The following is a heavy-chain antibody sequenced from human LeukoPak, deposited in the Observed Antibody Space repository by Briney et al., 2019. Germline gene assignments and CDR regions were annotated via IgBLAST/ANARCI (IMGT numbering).Heavy chain of an antibody. CDR3: AKGLTYYYDSSALGLFDP. V-gene: IGHV3-9*01. Sequence: PGGSLRLSCEASGFSFSNAWMSWVCKAPGKGLERVSVISWNSGSIGYAETVKGRFTISRDNAKNSLYLQMNSLRAEDTALYYCAKGLTYYYDSSALGLFDPWGQGTLVTVPS. CDR1: GFSFSNAW. J-gene: IGHJ5*02. CDR2: ISWNSGSI. D-gene: IGHD3-22*01.